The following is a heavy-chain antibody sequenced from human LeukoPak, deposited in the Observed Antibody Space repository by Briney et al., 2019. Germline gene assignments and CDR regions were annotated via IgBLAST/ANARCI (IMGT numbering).Heavy chain of an antibody. CDR2: IYYSGST. CDR3: ARIDRAVAGTIDY. J-gene: IGHJ4*02. D-gene: IGHD6-19*01. V-gene: IGHV4-59*08. CDR1: GGSINGYY. Sequence: SETLSLTCSVSGGSINGYYWSWIRQPPGKGLEWIGYIYYSGSTNYNPSLKSRVTMSVDTSKNQFSLKLSSVTAADTAVYYCARIDRAVAGTIDYWGQGTLVTVSS.